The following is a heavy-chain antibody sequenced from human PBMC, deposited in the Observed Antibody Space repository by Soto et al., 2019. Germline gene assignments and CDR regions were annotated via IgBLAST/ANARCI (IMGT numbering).Heavy chain of an antibody. CDR2: IYYSGST. CDR1: GGSISSSSYY. V-gene: IGHV4-39*01. Sequence: PSETLSLTCTVAGGSISSSSYYWGWIRQPPGKGLEWIGSIYYSGSTYYNPSLKSRVTISVDTSKNQFSLKLTSVTAADTAVYYCASLPDWGSGSHWGQGTLVTVSS. J-gene: IGHJ4*02. D-gene: IGHD3-10*01. CDR3: ASLPDWGSGSH.